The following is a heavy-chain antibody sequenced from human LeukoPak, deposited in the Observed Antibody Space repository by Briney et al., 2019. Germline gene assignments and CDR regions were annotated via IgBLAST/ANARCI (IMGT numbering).Heavy chain of an antibody. J-gene: IGHJ4*02. CDR3: ARTRKIVYNPRSFNY. V-gene: IGHV3-23*01. CDR2: ISGSGGST. D-gene: IGHD2-8*01. Sequence: GGSLTLYCAASGFTVSSYAICWVRQAPGKGLEWVSAISGSGGSTYYADSVKGRFTISRDNSKNTLYLQMNSLRAEDTAVYYCARTRKIVYNPRSFNYGGQGTLVTVSS. CDR1: GFTVSSYA.